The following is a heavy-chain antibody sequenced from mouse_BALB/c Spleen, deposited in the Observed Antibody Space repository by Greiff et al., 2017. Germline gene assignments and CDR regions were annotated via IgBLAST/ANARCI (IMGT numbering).Heavy chain of an antibody. CDR2: INSNGGST. Sequence: EVKLMESGGGLVKPGGSLKLSCAASGFTFSSYGMSWVRQTPDKRLELVATINSNGGSTYYPDSVKGRFTISRDNAKNTLYLQMSSLKSEDTAMYYCARDGGAMDYWGQGTSVTVSS. CDR1: GFTFSSYG. V-gene: IGHV5-6-3*01. J-gene: IGHJ4*01. CDR3: ARDGGAMDY.